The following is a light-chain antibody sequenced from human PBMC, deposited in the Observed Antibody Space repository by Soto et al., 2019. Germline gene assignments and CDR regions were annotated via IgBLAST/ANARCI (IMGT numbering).Light chain of an antibody. Sequence: QCELKQPPSGSAAQRGGVSISCSGSSSNIGNNDVSWYQQLPGTAPKLLIYENNKRPSGIPDRFSGSKSGTSATLGITGLQTGDEADYYCGTWDSSLSAGVFGTGTKATVL. J-gene: IGLJ1*01. CDR1: SSNIGNND. V-gene: IGLV1-51*02. CDR3: GTWDSSLSAGV. CDR2: ENN.